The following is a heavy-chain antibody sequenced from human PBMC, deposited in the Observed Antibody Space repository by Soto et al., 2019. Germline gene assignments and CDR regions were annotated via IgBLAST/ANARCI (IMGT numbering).Heavy chain of an antibody. CDR1: GFTFSSYW. Sequence: EGSLRLSCAASGFTFSSYWMSWVRQAPGKGLEWVANIKQDGSEKYYVDSVKGRFTISRDNAKNSLYLQMNSLRAEDTAVYYCARGRDYDFWSVTILDYFDYWGQGTLVTVSS. CDR2: IKQDGSEK. J-gene: IGHJ4*02. V-gene: IGHV3-7*01. D-gene: IGHD3-3*01. CDR3: ARGRDYDFWSVTILDYFDY.